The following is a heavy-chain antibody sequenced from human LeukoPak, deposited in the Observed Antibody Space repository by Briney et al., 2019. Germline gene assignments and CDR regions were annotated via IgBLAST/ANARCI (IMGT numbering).Heavy chain of an antibody. CDR2: IKQDGSEK. Sequence: GGSLRLSCAASGFTFSSYWMSWVRQAPGKGLEWVANIKQDGSEKYYVDSVKGRFTISRDNAKNTLYLQMNSLRAEDTAVYYCARGRYYDFWAGMDVWGQGTTVTVSS. V-gene: IGHV3-7*01. J-gene: IGHJ6*02. CDR1: GFTFSSYW. D-gene: IGHD3-3*01. CDR3: ARGRYYDFWAGMDV.